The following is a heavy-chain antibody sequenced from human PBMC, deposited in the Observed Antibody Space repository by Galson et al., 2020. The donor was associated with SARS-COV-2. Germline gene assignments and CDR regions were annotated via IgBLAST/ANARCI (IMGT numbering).Heavy chain of an antibody. CDR1: GESFSGHF. Sequence: SETLSLTCAVYGESFSGHFWTWIRQPPGKGLEWIGEINHSGSTNYNPSLKSRVTMSVDTSKNQFSLKLTSVTAADTAVYYCARVPGTFWSGYFAAWGQGTLVTVAS. CDR3: ARVPGTFWSGYFAA. CDR2: INHSGST. D-gene: IGHD3-3*01. V-gene: IGHV4-34*01. J-gene: IGHJ5*02.